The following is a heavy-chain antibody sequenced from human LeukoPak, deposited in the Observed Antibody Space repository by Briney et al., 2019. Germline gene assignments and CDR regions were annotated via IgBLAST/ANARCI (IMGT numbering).Heavy chain of an antibody. D-gene: IGHD6-6*01. Sequence: GGSLRLSCAASGFTFSSYGMHWVRQAPGKGLEWVAVISCDGSNKYYADSVKGRFTISRDNSKNTLYLQMNSLRAEDTAVYYCAKDSYDIAAVYYFDYWGQGTLVTVSS. CDR2: ISCDGSNK. V-gene: IGHV3-30*18. CDR1: GFTFSSYG. J-gene: IGHJ4*02. CDR3: AKDSYDIAAVYYFDY.